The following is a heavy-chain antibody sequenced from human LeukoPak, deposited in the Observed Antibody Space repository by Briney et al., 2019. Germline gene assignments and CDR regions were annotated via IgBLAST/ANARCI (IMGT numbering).Heavy chain of an antibody. D-gene: IGHD1-26*01. V-gene: IGHV3-11*01. Sequence: PGGSLRLSCAASGFTFSNAWMSWVRQAPGKGLEWVSYISSSGSTIYYADSVKGRLTISRDNAKNSLYLQMNSLRAEDTALYYCAKGGYYDLDAFDIWGQGTMVNGSS. J-gene: IGHJ3*02. CDR2: ISSSGSTI. CDR3: AKGGYYDLDAFDI. CDR1: GFTFSNAW.